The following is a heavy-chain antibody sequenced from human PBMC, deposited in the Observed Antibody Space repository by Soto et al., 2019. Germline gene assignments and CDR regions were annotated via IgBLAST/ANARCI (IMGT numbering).Heavy chain of an antibody. D-gene: IGHD1-26*01. Sequence: SVKVSCKASGGTFSSYSINWVRQAPGQGLEWTGEIIPIFGTANYAQKFQGRVTITADESTSTAYMELSSLRSEDTAVYYCARDGGRHSGGIDYWGQGTLVTVSS. J-gene: IGHJ4*02. V-gene: IGHV1-69*13. CDR2: IIPIFGTA. CDR3: ARDGGRHSGGIDY. CDR1: GGTFSSYS.